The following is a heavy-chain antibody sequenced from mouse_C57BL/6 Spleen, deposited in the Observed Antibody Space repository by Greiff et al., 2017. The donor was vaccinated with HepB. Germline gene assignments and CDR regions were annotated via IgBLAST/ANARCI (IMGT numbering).Heavy chain of an antibody. Sequence: VTLVESGPGLVAPSQSLSITCTVSGFSLTSYGVHWVRQPPGKGLEWLVVIWSDGSTTYNSALKSRLSISKDNSKSQVFLKMNSLQTDDTAMYYCARRCDGYDYAMDYWGQGTSVTVSS. D-gene: IGHD2-3*01. CDR3: ARRCDGYDYAMDY. CDR2: IWSDGST. V-gene: IGHV2-6*03. J-gene: IGHJ4*01. CDR1: GFSLTSYG.